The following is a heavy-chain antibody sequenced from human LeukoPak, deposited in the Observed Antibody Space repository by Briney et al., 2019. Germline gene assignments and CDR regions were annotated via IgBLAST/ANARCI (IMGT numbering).Heavy chain of an antibody. J-gene: IGHJ6*02. V-gene: IGHV3-43*01. CDR2: IGWDGTNI. CDR3: TKDMEWGMDV. CDR1: GFTFDRHT. Sequence: GGSLRLSCAASGFTFDRHTMHWVRQPPGKGPEWVSLIGWDGTNIDYADSVKGRFTISRDNSKNFVYLQMHSLRAEDTALYYCTKDMEWGMDVWGQGTTVIVSS. D-gene: IGHD3-3*01.